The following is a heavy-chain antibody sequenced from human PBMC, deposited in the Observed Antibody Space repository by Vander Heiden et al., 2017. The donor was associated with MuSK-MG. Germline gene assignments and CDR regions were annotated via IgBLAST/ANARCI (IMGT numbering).Heavy chain of an antibody. CDR1: GFTFSSYW. D-gene: IGHD5-18*01. CDR3: ARGPQLWLQDYYYMDV. V-gene: IGHV3-74*01. CDR2: INSDGSST. J-gene: IGHJ6*03. Sequence: EVQLVESGGGLVQPGGSLRLSCAASGFTFSSYWMHWVRQAPGKGLVWVSRINSDGSSTSYADSVKGRFTISRDNAKNTLYLQMNSLRAEDTAVYYCARGPQLWLQDYYYMDVWGQGTTVTVSS.